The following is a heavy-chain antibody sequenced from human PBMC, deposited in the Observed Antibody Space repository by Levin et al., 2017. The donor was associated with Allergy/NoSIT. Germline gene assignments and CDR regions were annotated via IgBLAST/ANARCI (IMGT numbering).Heavy chain of an antibody. D-gene: IGHD3-10*01. CDR2: ISGSGGST. CDR1: GFTFSSYA. V-gene: IGHV3-23*01. J-gene: IGHJ3*02. CDR3: AKPGHGSGSPGNAFDI. Sequence: GGSLRLSCAASGFTFSSYAMSWVRQAPGKGLEWVSAISGSGGSTYYADSVKGRFTISRDNSKNTLYLQMNSLRAEDTAVYYCAKPGHGSGSPGNAFDIWGQGTMVTVSS.